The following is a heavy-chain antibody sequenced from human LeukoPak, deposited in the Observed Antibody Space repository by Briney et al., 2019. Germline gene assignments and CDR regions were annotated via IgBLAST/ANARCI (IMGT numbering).Heavy chain of an antibody. CDR3: ARDSKRYSSSSPLPYFDY. D-gene: IGHD6-6*01. J-gene: IGHJ4*02. CDR2: IKQDGSEK. V-gene: IGHV3-7*01. Sequence: GGSLRLSCAASGFTFSSYWVSWVRQAPGKGLEWVANIKQDGSEKYYVDSVKGRFTISRDNAKNSLYLQMNSLRAEDTAVYYCARDSKRYSSSSPLPYFDYWGQGTLVTVSS. CDR1: GFTFSSYW.